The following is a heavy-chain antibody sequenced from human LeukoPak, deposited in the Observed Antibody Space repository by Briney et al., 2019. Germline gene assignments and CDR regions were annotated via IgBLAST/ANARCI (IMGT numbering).Heavy chain of an antibody. CDR3: AWSVGATEYYFDY. Sequence: ASVKVSCKASGYTFTGYYMHWVRQAPGQGLEWMGWINPNSGGTNYAQKFQGRVTMTRDTSISTAYMELRSLRSDDTAVYYCAWSVGATEYYFDYWGQGTLVTVSS. CDR1: GYTFTGYY. J-gene: IGHJ4*02. V-gene: IGHV1-2*02. D-gene: IGHD1-26*01. CDR2: INPNSGGT.